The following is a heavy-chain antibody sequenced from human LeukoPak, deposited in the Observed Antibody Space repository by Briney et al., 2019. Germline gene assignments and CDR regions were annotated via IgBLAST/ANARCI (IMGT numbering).Heavy chain of an antibody. CDR2: IKQDGSEK. CDR1: GFTFSDYW. CDR3: VRGPYALY. D-gene: IGHD2-2*01. Sequence: GGSLRLSCEASGFTFSDYWPSWVRQAPGKGLEWVANIKQDGSEKNYVDSVKGRFTISRDNAKNSLYLQMNSLRAEDTAVYYCVRGPYALYWGQGTLVSVSS. V-gene: IGHV3-7*01. J-gene: IGHJ4*02.